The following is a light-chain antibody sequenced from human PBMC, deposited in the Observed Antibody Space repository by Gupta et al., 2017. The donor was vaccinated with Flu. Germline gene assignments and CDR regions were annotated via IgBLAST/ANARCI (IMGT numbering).Light chain of an antibody. V-gene: IGKV1-5*03. CDR2: KAS. CDR3: QQYDTYPWT. CDR1: HNISIW. J-gene: IGKJ1*01. Sequence: DIPMTPSPSTLSASIGDRVTIPGRASHNISIWLAWYQQKPGKAPKLLIYKASTLESGVPSRFRGSGSGAEFTLTIDRLQSDDFASYYCQQYDTYPWTFGPGTKVDVK.